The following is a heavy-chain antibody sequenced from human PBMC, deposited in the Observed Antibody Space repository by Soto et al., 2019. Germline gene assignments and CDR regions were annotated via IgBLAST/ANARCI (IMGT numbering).Heavy chain of an antibody. CDR3: AKENGYSSSCFEFDY. D-gene: IGHD6-13*01. J-gene: IGHJ4*02. CDR1: GFTFSSYA. V-gene: IGHV3-23*01. Sequence: GGSLRLSCAASGFTFSSYAMSWVRQAPGKGLEWVSAISGSGGSTYYADSVKGRFTISRDNSKNTLYLQMNSLRAEDTAVYYFAKENGYSSSCFEFDYWGQGTLVTVPS. CDR2: ISGSGGST.